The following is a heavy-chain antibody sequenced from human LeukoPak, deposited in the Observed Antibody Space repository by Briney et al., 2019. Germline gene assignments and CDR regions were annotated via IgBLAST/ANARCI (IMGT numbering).Heavy chain of an antibody. D-gene: IGHD6-19*01. V-gene: IGHV4-34*01. CDR3: ARIAVAGRKNDY. J-gene: IGHJ4*02. Sequence: SETLSLTCAVYGGSLSGYYWSWIRQPLGKGLEWIGEINHSGSTNYNPSLKSRVTISVDTSKNQFSLKLSSVTAADTAVYYCARIAVAGRKNDYRGQGTLVTVSS. CDR2: INHSGST. CDR1: GGSLSGYY.